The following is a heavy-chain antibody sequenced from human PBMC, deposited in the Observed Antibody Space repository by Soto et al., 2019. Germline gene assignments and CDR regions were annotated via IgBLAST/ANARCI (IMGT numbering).Heavy chain of an antibody. Sequence: QVQLVQSGVEVREPGASVKVSCKAVRYIFTNYGVSWVRQAPGQGLEWMGWITTYNGNTEYAQKFQDRVTMTTAASTSTAYIELGSMRADDTAIDYCARALTGYGRDVWGQGTTVTVSS. CDR3: ARALTGYGRDV. CDR1: RYIFTNYG. CDR2: ITTYNGNT. V-gene: IGHV1-18*01. J-gene: IGHJ6*02.